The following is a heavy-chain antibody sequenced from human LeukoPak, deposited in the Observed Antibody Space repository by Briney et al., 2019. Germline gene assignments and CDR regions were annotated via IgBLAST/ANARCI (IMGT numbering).Heavy chain of an antibody. CDR3: AKGRIQLGFDY. CDR2: ISGSGVTT. J-gene: IGHJ4*02. D-gene: IGHD5-18*01. Sequence: QPGGSLRLSCAASGFTFSSYAINWVRQAPGKGLEWVSGISGSGVTTNYADSAKGRFTISRDNSKNTLYLQMNSLSAEDTAVYYCAKGRIQLGFDYWGQGTLVTVSS. V-gene: IGHV3-23*01. CDR1: GFTFSSYA.